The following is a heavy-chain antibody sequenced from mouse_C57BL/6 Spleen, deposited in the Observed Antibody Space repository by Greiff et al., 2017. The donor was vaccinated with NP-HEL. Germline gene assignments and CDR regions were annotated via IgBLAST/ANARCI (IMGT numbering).Heavy chain of an antibody. V-gene: IGHV5-4*01. J-gene: IGHJ1*03. D-gene: IGHD1-1*01. CDR2: ISDGGSYT. Sequence: EVQGVESGGGLVKPGGSLKLSCAASGFTFSSYAMSWVRQTPEKRLERVATISDGGSYTYYPDNVKGRFTISRDNAKNNLYLQMSHLKSEDTAMYYCARDPYYGSFYWYFDVWGTGTTVTVSS. CDR3: ARDPYYGSFYWYFDV. CDR1: GFTFSSYA.